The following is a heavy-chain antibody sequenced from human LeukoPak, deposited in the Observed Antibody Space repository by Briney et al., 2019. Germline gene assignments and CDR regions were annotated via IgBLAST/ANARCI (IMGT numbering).Heavy chain of an antibody. CDR2: IYTSGST. D-gene: IGHD3-10*01. J-gene: IGHJ6*03. Sequence: PSETLSLTCTVSGGSVSSYYWNWIRQPAGKGLEWIGRIYTSGSTNYNPSLKSRVTMSVDTSKNQFSLKLSSVTAADTAVYYCAREFGELLGHYYYYYMDVWGKGTTVTVSS. V-gene: IGHV4-4*07. CDR3: AREFGELLGHYYYYYMDV. CDR1: GGSVSSYY.